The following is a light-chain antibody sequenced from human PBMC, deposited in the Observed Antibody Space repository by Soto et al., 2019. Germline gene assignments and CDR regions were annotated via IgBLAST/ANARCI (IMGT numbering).Light chain of an antibody. CDR3: QQYNNWPSLT. V-gene: IGKV3-15*01. Sequence: DIVMTQSPATLSVSPGERATLSCRASQSVSSDLAWYQQKPGQAPRLLIYRASTRATGIPARFSGSGSGTEFTLSFGSLQSEDFAVYYCQQYNNWPSLTFGPGTKVDI. J-gene: IGKJ3*01. CDR2: RAS. CDR1: QSVSSD.